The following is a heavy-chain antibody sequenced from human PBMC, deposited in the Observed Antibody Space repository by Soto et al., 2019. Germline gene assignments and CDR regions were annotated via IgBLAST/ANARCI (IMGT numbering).Heavy chain of an antibody. Sequence: SETLSLTCTVSGGSVSSGSYYWSWIRQPPGKGLDWIGYIYYSGSTNYNPSLKSRVTISVDTSKNQFSLKLSSVTAADTAVYYCARDQTGAVAGWYYYYGMDVWGQGTTVTVSS. J-gene: IGHJ6*02. CDR1: GGSVSSGSYY. CDR2: IYYSGST. CDR3: ARDQTGAVAGWYYYYGMDV. D-gene: IGHD6-19*01. V-gene: IGHV4-61*01.